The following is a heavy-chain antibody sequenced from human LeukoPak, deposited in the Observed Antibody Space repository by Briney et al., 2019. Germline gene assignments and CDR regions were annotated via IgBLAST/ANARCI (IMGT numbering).Heavy chain of an antibody. CDR3: AATKYYDILTGYPTPGAFDI. J-gene: IGHJ3*02. CDR1: GYTLTELS. Sequence: ASVKVSCKVSGYTLTELSMHWVRQAPGKGIEWMGGFDPEDGETIYAQKFQGRVTMTEDTSTDTAYMELSSLRSEDTAVYYCAATKYYDILTGYPTPGAFDIWGQGTMVTVSS. D-gene: IGHD3-9*01. CDR2: FDPEDGET. V-gene: IGHV1-24*01.